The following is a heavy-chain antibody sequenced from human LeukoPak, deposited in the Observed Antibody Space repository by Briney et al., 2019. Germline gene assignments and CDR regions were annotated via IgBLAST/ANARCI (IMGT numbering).Heavy chain of an antibody. D-gene: IGHD3-3*01. CDR1: GGSISSSSYY. CDR2: IYYSGST. Sequence: PSETLSLTCTVSGGSISSSSYYWGWIRQPPGKGLEWIGSIYYSGSTYYNPSLKSRVTISVDTSKNQFSLKLSSVTAADTAVYYCARRAQSSYDFWSGYYTSYYYYYMDVWGKGTTVTISS. CDR3: ARRAQSSYDFWSGYYTSYYYYYMDV. J-gene: IGHJ6*03. V-gene: IGHV4-39*07.